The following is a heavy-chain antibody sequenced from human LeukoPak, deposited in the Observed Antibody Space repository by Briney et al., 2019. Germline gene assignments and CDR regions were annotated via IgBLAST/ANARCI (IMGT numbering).Heavy chain of an antibody. V-gene: IGHV3-64*01. CDR1: GFTFSSYS. CDR3: ARGRRITMLRGVIGLKYYMDV. J-gene: IGHJ6*03. D-gene: IGHD3-10*01. CDR2: ISSNGGST. Sequence: GGSLRLSCGASGFTFSSYSMHWVRQAPGKGLEYVSAISSNGGSTNYANSVRGGFSISRDNSKNTLYLQMGSLRTEDMAVYYCARGRRITMLRGVIGLKYYMDVWGKGTTVTVSS.